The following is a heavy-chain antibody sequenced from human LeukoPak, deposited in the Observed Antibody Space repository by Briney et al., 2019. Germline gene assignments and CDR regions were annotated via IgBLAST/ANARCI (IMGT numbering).Heavy chain of an antibody. V-gene: IGHV3-49*03. CDR2: IRRKAYGGTT. Sequence: GGSLRLSCTASGFTFGDYAMSWFRQAPGKGLEWVGFIRRKAYGGTTEYAASVKGRFTISRDDSKSIAYLQMNSLKTEYTAVYYCTRSLLWFGELPSNDAFDIWGQGTMVTVSS. J-gene: IGHJ3*02. CDR1: GFTFGDYA. D-gene: IGHD3-10*01. CDR3: TRSLLWFGELPSNDAFDI.